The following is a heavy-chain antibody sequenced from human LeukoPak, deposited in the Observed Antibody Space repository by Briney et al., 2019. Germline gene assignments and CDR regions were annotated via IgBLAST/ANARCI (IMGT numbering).Heavy chain of an antibody. V-gene: IGHV3-23*01. CDR3: AKALGY. CDR1: GNYW. CDR2: VSGSGGST. D-gene: IGHD3-10*01. J-gene: IGHJ4*02. Sequence: GGSLRLSCAASGNYWMHWVRQAPGKGLEWVSAVSGSGGSTYYADSVKGRFTISRDNSKNTLYLQMNSLRAEGTAVYYCAKALGYWGQGTLVTVSS.